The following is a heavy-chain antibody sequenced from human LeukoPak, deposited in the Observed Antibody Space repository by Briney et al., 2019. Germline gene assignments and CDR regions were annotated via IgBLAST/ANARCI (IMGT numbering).Heavy chain of an antibody. V-gene: IGHV3-30-3*01. D-gene: IGHD3-9*01. Sequence: GGSLRLSCAASGFTFRSYAMHWVRQAPGKGLEWVAVISYDGSNKYYADSVKGRFTISRDNSKNTLYLQMNSLRAEDTAVYYCARQIRYFDWLPQATPDYWGQGTLVAVSS. CDR2: ISYDGSNK. CDR3: ARQIRYFDWLPQATPDY. CDR1: GFTFRSYA. J-gene: IGHJ4*02.